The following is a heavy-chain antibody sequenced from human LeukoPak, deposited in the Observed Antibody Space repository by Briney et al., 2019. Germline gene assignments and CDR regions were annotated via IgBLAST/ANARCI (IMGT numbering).Heavy chain of an antibody. D-gene: IGHD3-3*01. CDR3: ARRPSYDFWSGYYGVDGLDI. CDR1: GYSFVSHW. CDR2: IFPGDSDT. Sequence: GESLQISCQASGYSFVSHWIVWVRQMPGKGLEWLGIIFPGDSDTRYSPSFQGQVTISADKSINTAYLQWNSLRASDTAMYYCARRPSYDFWSGYYGVDGLDIWGQGTMVNVSS. J-gene: IGHJ3*02. V-gene: IGHV5-51*01.